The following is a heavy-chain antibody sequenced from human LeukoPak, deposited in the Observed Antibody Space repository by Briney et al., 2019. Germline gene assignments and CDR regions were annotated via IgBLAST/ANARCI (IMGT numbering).Heavy chain of an antibody. D-gene: IGHD3-22*01. V-gene: IGHV4-38-2*01. CDR1: GYSISSGYY. CDR2: IYHSGST. CDR3: ARLGYYDSSGYDY. Sequence: SETLSLTCAVSGYSISSGYYWGWIRQPPGKGLEWIGSIYHSGSTYYNPSLKRRVTISVDTSKNQFSLKLSSVTAADTAVYYCARLGYYDSSGYDYWGQGTLVTVSS. J-gene: IGHJ4*02.